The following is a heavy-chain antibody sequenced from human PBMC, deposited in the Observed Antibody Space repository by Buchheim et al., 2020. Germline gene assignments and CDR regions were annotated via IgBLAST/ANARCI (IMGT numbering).Heavy chain of an antibody. V-gene: IGHV3-23*04. D-gene: IGHD2-8*01. J-gene: IGHJ4*02. CDR3: AKDKAVFDY. Sequence: EVQLVESGGGLVQPGGSLRLSCTASEFTLTPYWVRWVRQAPGKGLEWVSAISGSGGSTYYADSVKGRFTISRDNSKTTLYLQMNSLRAEDTAVYYCAKDKAVFDYWGQGTL. CDR2: ISGSGGST. CDR1: EFTLTPYW.